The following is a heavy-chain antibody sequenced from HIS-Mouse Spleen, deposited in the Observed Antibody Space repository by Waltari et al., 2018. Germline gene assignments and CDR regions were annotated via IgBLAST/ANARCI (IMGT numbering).Heavy chain of an antibody. CDR2: IYYSGST. D-gene: IGHD6-13*01. V-gene: IGHV4-39*07. CDR1: GGSITRIIYY. CDR3: AREIPYSSSWYDWYFDL. J-gene: IGHJ2*01. Sequence: QLQLQESGPGLVKPSETLSLTCTVSGGSITRIIYYSGWIRQPPGKGLEWIGSIYYSGSTYYNPSLKSRVTISVDTSKNQFSLKLSSVTAADTAVYYCAREIPYSSSWYDWYFDLWGRGTLVTVSS.